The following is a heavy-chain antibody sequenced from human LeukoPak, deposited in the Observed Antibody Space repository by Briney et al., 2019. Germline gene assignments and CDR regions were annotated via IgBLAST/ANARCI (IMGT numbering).Heavy chain of an antibody. CDR1: GYTFTAYY. CDR2: INPNSGGT. V-gene: IGHV1-2*02. J-gene: IGHJ4*02. CDR3: ARDSRVAYNFDF. Sequence: GASVKVSCKASGYTFTAYYMHWLRQAPGQGLEWMGWINPNSGGTKYAQKFQGRVTMTRDTSISTAYMELSSLSSDDTAVYYCARDSRVAYNFDFWGQGTLVTVSS. D-gene: IGHD4-11*01.